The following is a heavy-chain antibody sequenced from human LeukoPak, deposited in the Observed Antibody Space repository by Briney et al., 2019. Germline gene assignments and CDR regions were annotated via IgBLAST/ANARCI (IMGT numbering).Heavy chain of an antibody. CDR2: IKQDGSEK. D-gene: IGHD4/OR15-4a*01. V-gene: IGHV3-7*04. Sequence: GGSLTLSCAASGFSFSSYWTSWVRQAPGKGLEWVANIKQDGSEKDYVDSVKGRFTIPRDNAKKSMFLQMNSRRAEDTGVYYCARGRLDYGPLLWGQGTMVSVSS. CDR3: ARGRLDYGPLL. J-gene: IGHJ3*01. CDR1: GFSFSSYW.